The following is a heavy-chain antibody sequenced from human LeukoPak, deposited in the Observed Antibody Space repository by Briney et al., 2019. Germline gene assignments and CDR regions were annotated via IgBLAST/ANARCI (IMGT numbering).Heavy chain of an antibody. V-gene: IGHV1-46*01. D-gene: IGHD3-22*01. Sequence: ASVKVSCKASGYTFTSYYMHWVRQAPGQGLEWMGIINPSGGSTSYAQKFQGGVTMTRDMSTSTVYMELSSLRSEDTAVYYCARDAGWRYYYDSSGYYDYWGQGTLVTVSS. CDR3: ARDAGWRYYYDSSGYYDY. J-gene: IGHJ4*02. CDR1: GYTFTSYY. CDR2: INPSGGST.